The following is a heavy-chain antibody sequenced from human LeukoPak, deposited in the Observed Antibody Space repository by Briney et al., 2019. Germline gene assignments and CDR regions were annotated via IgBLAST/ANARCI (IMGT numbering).Heavy chain of an antibody. CDR2: MNHNSGNT. V-gene: IGHV1-8*01. D-gene: IGHD5-12*01. CDR3: ARGRRATTGGFDY. J-gene: IGHJ4*02. Sequence: ASVNVSCKSSGYSFTIYDINLIRHATGQGLEWMGLMNHNSGNTGYEQKFQGRVTMTRNTSISTAYMELSSLRSEDTAVYYCARGRRATTGGFDYWGQGTLVTVSS. CDR1: GYSFTIYD.